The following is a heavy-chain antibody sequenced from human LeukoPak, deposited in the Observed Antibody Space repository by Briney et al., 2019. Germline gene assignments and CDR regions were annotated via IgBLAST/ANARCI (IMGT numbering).Heavy chain of an antibody. D-gene: IGHD6-13*01. CDR3: ARVGAAAAPYYYYYYMDV. CDR2: IYYSGST. V-gene: IGHV4-59*11. CDR1: GGSISSHY. Sequence: SETLSLTCTVSGGSISSHYWSWIRQPPGKGLEGIGYIYYSGSTNYNPSLKSRVTISVDTSKNQFSLKLSSVTAADTGVYYCARVGAAAAPYYYYYYMDVWGKGTTVTVSS. J-gene: IGHJ6*03.